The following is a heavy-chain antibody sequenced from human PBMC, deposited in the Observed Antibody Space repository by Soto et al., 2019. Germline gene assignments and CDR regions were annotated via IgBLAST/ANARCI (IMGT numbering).Heavy chain of an antibody. J-gene: IGHJ4*02. V-gene: IGHV3-21*01. D-gene: IGHD3-22*01. Sequence: GGSLRLSCAASGFTFSSYSMNWVRQAPGKGLEWVSSISSSSSYIYYADSVKGRFTISRDNAKNSLYLQMNSLRAEDTAVYYCAKDGYYYDSSGYYGRFAQYYFDYWGQGTLVTVSS. CDR2: ISSSSSYI. CDR1: GFTFSSYS. CDR3: AKDGYYYDSSGYYGRFAQYYFDY.